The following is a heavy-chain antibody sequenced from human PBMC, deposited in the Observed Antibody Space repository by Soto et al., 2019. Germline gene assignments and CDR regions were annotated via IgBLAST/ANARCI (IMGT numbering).Heavy chain of an antibody. D-gene: IGHD3-22*01. V-gene: IGHV1-3*01. J-gene: IGHJ6*02. Sequence: QVQLVQSGAEVKKPGASVKVSCKASGFTFTSYAMHWVRQAPGQRLEWMGWINAGNGNTKYSQKFQGRVTITRDTSASTAYMELSSLRAEDTAVYYCASEMIVVRWGGMDVWGQGTTVTVSS. CDR3: ASEMIVVRWGGMDV. CDR2: INAGNGNT. CDR1: GFTFTSYA.